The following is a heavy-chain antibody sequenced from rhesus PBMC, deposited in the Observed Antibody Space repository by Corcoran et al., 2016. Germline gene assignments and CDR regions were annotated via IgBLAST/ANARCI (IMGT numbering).Heavy chain of an antibody. Sequence: QVTLKESGPALVKPTQTLTLTCTFSGFSLTTSGMAVGWIRQPPGKALEWLALIYWDDDKRYSKSLKSRLTISKDTSKNQVVLTMTNMDPVETATYYCARGKVPDYWGQGVLVTVSS. CDR2: IYWDDDK. J-gene: IGHJ4*01. V-gene: IGHV2-174*01. CDR1: GFSLTTSGMA. CDR3: ARGKVPDY.